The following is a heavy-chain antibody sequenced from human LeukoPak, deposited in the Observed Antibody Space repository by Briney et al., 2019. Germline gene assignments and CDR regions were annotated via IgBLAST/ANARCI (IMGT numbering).Heavy chain of an antibody. V-gene: IGHV1-46*01. J-gene: IGHJ4*02. CDR2: INPSGGST. CDR1: GYTFTSYY. Sequence: ASVKVSCTASGYTFTSYYMHWVRQAPGQGLEWMGIINPSGGSTSYAQKFQGRVTMTRDTSTSTVYMELSSLRSEDTAVYYCARDPQWLVFDYWGQGTLVTVSS. CDR3: ARDPQWLVFDY. D-gene: IGHD6-19*01.